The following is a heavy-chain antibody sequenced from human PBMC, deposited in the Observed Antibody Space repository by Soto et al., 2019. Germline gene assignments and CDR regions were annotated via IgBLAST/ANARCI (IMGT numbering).Heavy chain of an antibody. CDR3: ARVLYGITMIEHRFGH. J-gene: IGHJ4*02. V-gene: IGHV3-30-3*01. Sequence: QVQLVESGGGVVQPGRSLRLSCAASGFTFSSYAMHWVRQAPGKGLEWVAVISYDGSNKYYADSVKGRFTISRDNSKNTLYLQMNSLGAEDTAGYYCARVLYGITMIEHRFGHWGQGTLVTVSS. CDR2: ISYDGSNK. CDR1: GFTFSSYA. D-gene: IGHD3-22*01.